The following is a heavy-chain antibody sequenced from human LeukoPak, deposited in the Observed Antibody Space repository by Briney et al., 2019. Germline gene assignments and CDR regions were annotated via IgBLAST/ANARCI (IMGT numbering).Heavy chain of an antibody. J-gene: IGHJ4*02. D-gene: IGHD1-14*01. V-gene: IGHV3-9*01. CDR2: ISWNSDSI. CDR3: ARESPDSYYFDY. Sequence: GGSLRLSCAASGFSFDDYAMHWVRQAPGKGLEWVAGISWNSDSIDYVESVKGRFTISRDNAKNSLYLQMNSLRAEDTAVYYCARESPDSYYFDYWGQGTLVTVSS. CDR1: GFSFDDYA.